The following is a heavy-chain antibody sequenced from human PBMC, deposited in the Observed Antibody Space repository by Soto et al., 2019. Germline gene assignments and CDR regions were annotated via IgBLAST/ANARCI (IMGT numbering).Heavy chain of an antibody. V-gene: IGHV3-15*01. D-gene: IGHD6-13*01. CDR1: GFTLSKAW. Sequence: EVQLVESGGGLVKPGGSLRLSYAASGFTLSKAWMSWVRQAPGKGPEWVGRVKSKTDGETTGYAAPVRGRFTISRDDTENMLYLQMNSLKTEDTARYYGTADVRRAAGWGFDPWGQGTLVTVSS. J-gene: IGHJ5*02. CDR2: VKSKTDGETT. CDR3: TADVRRAAGWGFDP.